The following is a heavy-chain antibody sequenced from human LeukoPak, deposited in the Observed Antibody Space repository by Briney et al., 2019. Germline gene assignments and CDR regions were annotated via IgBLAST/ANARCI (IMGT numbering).Heavy chain of an antibody. J-gene: IGHJ4*02. CDR2: IYHGATT. V-gene: IGHV4-38-2*02. Sequence: SETLSLTCTVSGGSISSGYYWGWIRQPPGKGLQWIASIYHGATTYYNPSLKSRVSTSVDTSKNQFSLKLSSVTAADTAVYYCARGRRVYYDILTGYYSPFDYWGQGTLVTVSS. CDR3: ARGRRVYYDILTGYYSPFDY. D-gene: IGHD3-9*01. CDR1: GGSISSGYY.